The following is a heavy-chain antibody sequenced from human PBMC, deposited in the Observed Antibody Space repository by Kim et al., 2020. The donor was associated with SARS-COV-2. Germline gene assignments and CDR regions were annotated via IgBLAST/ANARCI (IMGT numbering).Heavy chain of an antibody. CDR1: GLTFSSYA. CDR3: AIPPRSHNNYYHDMDV. D-gene: IGHD3-16*01. CDR2: ITAGGVAT. V-gene: IGHV3-23*01. Sequence: GGSLRLSCAASGLTFSSYAMNWVRQAPGRGLEWVPGITAGGVATYYTDSVKGRFTISRDNPRNTLFLQMNSLRAEDTAVYYCAIPPRSHNNYYHDMDVWG. J-gene: IGHJ6*01.